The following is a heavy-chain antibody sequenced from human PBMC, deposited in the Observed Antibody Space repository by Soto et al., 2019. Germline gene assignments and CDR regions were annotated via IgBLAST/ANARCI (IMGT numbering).Heavy chain of an antibody. V-gene: IGHV1-3*01. Sequence: ASVKVSCKASGYTFTSYAMHWVRQAPGQRLEWMGWINAGNGNTKYSQKFQGRVTITRDTSASTAYMELSSLRSEDTAVYYCAREDREGYDSSGYFYYFDYWGQGTLVTVSS. CDR1: GYTFTSYA. J-gene: IGHJ4*02. D-gene: IGHD3-22*01. CDR2: INAGNGNT. CDR3: AREDREGYDSSGYFYYFDY.